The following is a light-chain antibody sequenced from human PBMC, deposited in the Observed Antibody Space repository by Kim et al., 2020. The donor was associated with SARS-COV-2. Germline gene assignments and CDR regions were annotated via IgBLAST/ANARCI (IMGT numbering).Light chain of an antibody. Sequence: EVVMTQSPATLSVSPGERATLSCRASQSVSNNLAWYQQKPGQTPRLLIYGASTRATGIPARFSGRGSGTEFTLTISSLQSEDFAVYYCQHYNNWPLTFGGGTKVDIK. V-gene: IGKV3-15*01. CDR1: QSVSNN. J-gene: IGKJ4*01. CDR2: GAS. CDR3: QHYNNWPLT.